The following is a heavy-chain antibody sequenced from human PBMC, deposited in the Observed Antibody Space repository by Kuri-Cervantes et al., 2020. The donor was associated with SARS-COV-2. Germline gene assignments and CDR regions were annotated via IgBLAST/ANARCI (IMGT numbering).Heavy chain of an antibody. CDR1: GFTFRSSH. V-gene: IGHV3-48*01. CDR2: ISDWSLNI. J-gene: IGHJ6*03. CDR3: TRDRRRYSGDTSHFYMDV. Sequence: GESLKISCAASGFTFRSSHMNWVRQAPGKGLEWISSISDWSLNIYYADSVKGRFNISRDNAKNSLFLQMNSLTVEDTAVYYCTRDRRRYSGDTSHFYMDVWGTGTTVTVSS. D-gene: IGHD5-12*01.